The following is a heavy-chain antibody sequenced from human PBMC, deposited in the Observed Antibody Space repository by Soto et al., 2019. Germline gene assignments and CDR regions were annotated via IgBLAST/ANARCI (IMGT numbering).Heavy chain of an antibody. CDR2: VSDYNGNT. Sequence: ASVKVSCKASGYTFTSYGISWVRHAPGQGLEWMGWVSDYNGNTNYAQRLQGRVTMTTDTSTSTAYMELWSLRSDDTAVYYCARDDSSSSDWFDPWGQGTLVTVSA. CDR3: ARDDSSSSDWFDP. J-gene: IGHJ5*02. D-gene: IGHD6-6*01. CDR1: GYTFTSYG. V-gene: IGHV1-18*01.